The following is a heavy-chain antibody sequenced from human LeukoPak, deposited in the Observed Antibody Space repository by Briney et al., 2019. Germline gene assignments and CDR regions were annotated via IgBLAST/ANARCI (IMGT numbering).Heavy chain of an antibody. J-gene: IGHJ4*02. V-gene: IGHV3-7*01. Sequence: GGSLRLSCAASGFTFNRSWLNWVRQAPGRGLEWVANMDPSGSQKRYVDSVKGRFTISKDNPGTSLYLEMNSLRTEDTAIYYCGRGGGRGYSSGKADFWGQGTLVAVSS. CDR1: GFTFNRSW. CDR3: GRGGGRGYSSGKADF. CDR2: MDPSGSQK. D-gene: IGHD5-18*01.